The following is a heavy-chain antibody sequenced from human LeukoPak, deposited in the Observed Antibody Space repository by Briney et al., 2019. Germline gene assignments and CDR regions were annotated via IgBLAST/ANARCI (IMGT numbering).Heavy chain of an antibody. J-gene: IGHJ4*02. V-gene: IGHV1-8*01. CDR1: GYTFTSYD. CDR3: ARPTDDHYYYDSSGYYYDV. CDR2: MNPNSGNT. D-gene: IGHD3-22*01. Sequence: ASVKVSCKASGYTFTSYDINWVRQATGQGLEWMGWMNPNSGNTGYAQKFQGRVTMTRNTSISTAYMELSSLRSEDTAVYYCARPTDDHYYYDSSGYYYDVWGQGTLVTVSS.